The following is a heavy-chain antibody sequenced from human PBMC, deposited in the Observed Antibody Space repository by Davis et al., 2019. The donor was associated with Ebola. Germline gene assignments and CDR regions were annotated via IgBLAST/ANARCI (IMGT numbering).Heavy chain of an antibody. D-gene: IGHD3-16*01. CDR3: ARADYTRYFDH. CDR2: VYHSEST. J-gene: IGHJ4*02. Sequence: SETLSLTCAVSGGSISSNYWWTWVRQPPGKGLEWIGEVYHSESTNHNPSLKSRVTISRDTSNNQFSLSLNSVTAADTAVYYCARADYTRYFDHWDQGTVVTVSP. V-gene: IGHV4-4*02. CDR1: GGSISSNYW.